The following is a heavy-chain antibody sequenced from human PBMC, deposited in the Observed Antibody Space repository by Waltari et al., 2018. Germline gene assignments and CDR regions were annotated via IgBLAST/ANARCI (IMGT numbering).Heavy chain of an antibody. V-gene: IGHV4-28*03. CDR2: IYYSGST. CDR3: ARDRDGYNDY. Sequence: QVQLQESGPGLVTPSDTLSLTCAVSGYSISSRNWWGWIRQPPGKGLEGIGYIYYSGSTYYNPSLKSRVTISVDTSKNQFSLKLSSVTAADTAVYYCARDRDGYNDYWGQGTLVTVSS. J-gene: IGHJ4*02. CDR1: GYSISSRNW. D-gene: IGHD5-12*01.